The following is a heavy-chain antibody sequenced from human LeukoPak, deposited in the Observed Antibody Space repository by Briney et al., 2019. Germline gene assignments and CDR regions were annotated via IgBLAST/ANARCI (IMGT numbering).Heavy chain of an antibody. CDR1: GFTFTDHS. CDR3: ARGLYYYGSGSYYNSRGFDY. J-gene: IGHJ4*02. CDR2: ISSSSSYI. D-gene: IGHD3-10*01. V-gene: IGHV3-21*01. Sequence: GGSLRLSCVASGFTFTDHSMHWVRQAPGKGLEWVSSISSSSSYIYYADSVKGRFTISRDNAKNSLYLQMNSLRAEDTAVYYCARGLYYYGSGSYYNSRGFDYWGQGTLVTVSS.